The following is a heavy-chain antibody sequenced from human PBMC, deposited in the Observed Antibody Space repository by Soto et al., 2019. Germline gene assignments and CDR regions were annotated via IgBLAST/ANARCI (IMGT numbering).Heavy chain of an antibody. CDR3: AKGSPFTGPPFDY. J-gene: IGHJ4*02. D-gene: IGHD2-8*02. Sequence: QVQLVESGGGVVQPGRSLRLSCAASGFTFSSYGMHWVRQAPGKGLEWVAVISYDGSNKYYADSVKGRFTISRDNSKNTLYLQMNSLRAEDTAVYYCAKGSPFTGPPFDYWGQGTLVTVSS. CDR1: GFTFSSYG. CDR2: ISYDGSNK. V-gene: IGHV3-30*18.